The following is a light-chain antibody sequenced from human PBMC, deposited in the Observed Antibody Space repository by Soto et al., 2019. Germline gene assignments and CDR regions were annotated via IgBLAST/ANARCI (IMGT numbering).Light chain of an antibody. CDR1: QSVGSSY. V-gene: IGKV3-20*01. CDR2: GAS. Sequence: EIELTQSPGSLSSSPGESATLSCRASQSVGSSYLAWYRQKPGQAPRLLIYGASSKATGIPDRFSGGGSVTDFTLTISRLEPEDFAVYYCQQYGSSPSTFGQGTKVEIK. J-gene: IGKJ1*01. CDR3: QQYGSSPST.